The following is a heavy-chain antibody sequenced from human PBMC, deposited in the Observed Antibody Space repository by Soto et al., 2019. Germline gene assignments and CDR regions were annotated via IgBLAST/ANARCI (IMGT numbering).Heavy chain of an antibody. CDR2: ISAYNGNT. D-gene: IGHD2-15*01. J-gene: IGHJ4*02. Sequence: ASVKVSCKASGYTFTSYGISWVRQAPGQGLEWMGWISAYNGNTNYAQKLQGRVTMTTDTSTSTVYMELRSLRSDDTAVYYCARGLYCSGGSCYWFDYWGQGTLVTVSS. V-gene: IGHV1-18*01. CDR3: ARGLYCSGGSCYWFDY. CDR1: GYTFTSYG.